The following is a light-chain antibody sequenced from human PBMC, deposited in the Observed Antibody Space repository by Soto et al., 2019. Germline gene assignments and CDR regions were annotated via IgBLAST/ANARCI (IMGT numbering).Light chain of an antibody. CDR3: PQRSNWPLT. Sequence: EIVLTQSPATLSLSPRERATLSCRASQSVSRYLAWYQQKPGQAPRLLIYDASNRATGIPARFSGSGSGTDFTLAISSLEPEDFAVYYCPQRSNWPLTFGGGTKVEIK. J-gene: IGKJ4*01. CDR1: QSVSRY. V-gene: IGKV3-11*01. CDR2: DAS.